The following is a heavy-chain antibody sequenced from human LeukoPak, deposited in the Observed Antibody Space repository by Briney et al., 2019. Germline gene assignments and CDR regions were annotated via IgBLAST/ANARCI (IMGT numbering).Heavy chain of an antibody. CDR2: ISSSSSYI. CDR3: AREVRGRYRGLGFDP. V-gene: IGHV3-21*01. J-gene: IGHJ5*02. Sequence: PGGSLRLSCAASGFTFSSYSMNWVRQAPGKGLEWVSSISSSSSYIYYADSVKGRFTISRDNAKNSLYLQMNSLRAEDTAVYYCAREVRGRYRGLGFDPWGQGTLVTVSS. CDR1: GFTFSSYS. D-gene: IGHD1-26*01.